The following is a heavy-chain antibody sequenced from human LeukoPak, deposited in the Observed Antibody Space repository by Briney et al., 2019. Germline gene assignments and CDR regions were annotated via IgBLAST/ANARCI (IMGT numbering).Heavy chain of an antibody. V-gene: IGHV4-59*01. J-gene: IGHJ6*03. Sequence: SETLSLTCTVSGGSISDYSWTWIRQPPGKGLEWIGYIYYSGGTNYNPSVKSRVTISVDTSKNQFSLKLSSVTAADTAVYYCARRAAAVGTYYMDVWGKGTTVTVSS. CDR1: GGSISDYS. CDR2: IYYSGGT. CDR3: ARRAAAVGTYYMDV. D-gene: IGHD6-13*01.